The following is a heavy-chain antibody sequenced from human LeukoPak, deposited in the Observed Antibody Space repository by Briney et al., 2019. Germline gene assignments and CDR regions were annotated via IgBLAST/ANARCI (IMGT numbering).Heavy chain of an antibody. CDR2: FYYPGST. CDR1: GGSISSSSYY. V-gene: IGHV4-39*01. CDR3: ASRSGGDY. J-gene: IGHJ4*02. Sequence: SETLSLTCIVSGGSISSSSYYWGWIRQPPGKGLEWIGSFYYPGSTYYNPSLKSRVTISIDASRNQFSLNLSSVTAADTAVYYCASRSGGDYWGQGTLVTVSS. D-gene: IGHD3-10*01.